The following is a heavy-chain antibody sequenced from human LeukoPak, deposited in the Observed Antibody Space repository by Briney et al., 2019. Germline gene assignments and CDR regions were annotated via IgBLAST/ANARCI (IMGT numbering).Heavy chain of an antibody. CDR2: INPDSADT. Sequence: GASVKVSCKTSGYTFTGYYMNWVRQAPGQGLEWMGWINPDSADTTYAQKFQGRVTMTRDTSIRTAYMELSRLRSDDTAVYYCAKDLGSGSYQPSEHWGQGTLVTVSS. CDR1: GYTFTGYY. CDR3: AKDLGSGSYQPSEH. V-gene: IGHV1-2*02. D-gene: IGHD1-26*01. J-gene: IGHJ1*01.